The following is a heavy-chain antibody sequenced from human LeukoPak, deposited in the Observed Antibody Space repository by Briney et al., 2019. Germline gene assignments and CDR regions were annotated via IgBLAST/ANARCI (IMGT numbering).Heavy chain of an antibody. Sequence: SETLSLTCAVYGGSFSGYDWSWIRQPPGKGLEWIGEVNHSGSTNYNPSLKSRVTISVDTSKNQFSLKLSSVTAADTAVYYCASAYYYDSSGYASWGQGTLVTVSS. CDR1: GGSFSGYD. V-gene: IGHV4-34*01. CDR3: ASAYYYDSSGYAS. J-gene: IGHJ5*02. D-gene: IGHD3-22*01. CDR2: VNHSGST.